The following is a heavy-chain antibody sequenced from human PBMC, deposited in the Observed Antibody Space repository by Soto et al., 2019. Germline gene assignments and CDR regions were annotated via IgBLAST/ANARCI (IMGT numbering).Heavy chain of an antibody. CDR1: GGTFSSYA. Sequence: QVQLVESGAEVKKPGSSVKVSCKASGGTFSSYAISWVRQAPGQGLEWMGGIIPIFGTANYAQKFQGRVTITADESTSTAYMELSSLRSEDTAVYYCARADCSSTSCYDMYVVDYWGQGTLVTVSS. V-gene: IGHV1-69*01. J-gene: IGHJ4*02. CDR3: ARADCSSTSCYDMYVVDY. CDR2: IIPIFGTA. D-gene: IGHD2-2*01.